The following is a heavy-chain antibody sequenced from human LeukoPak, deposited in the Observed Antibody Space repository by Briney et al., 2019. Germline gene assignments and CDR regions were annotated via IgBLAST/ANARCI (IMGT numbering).Heavy chain of an antibody. Sequence: GGSLRLSCAASGFTFSSYWMSWARQAPGEGLEWVANIKQDGTEKYYMDSVKGRFSISRDNAKNSLYLQMNALRAGDTAVYYCARDDRPDYWGQGTLVTVST. V-gene: IGHV3-7*04. CDR2: IKQDGTEK. CDR1: GFTFSSYW. D-gene: IGHD6-6*01. CDR3: ARDDRPDY. J-gene: IGHJ4*02.